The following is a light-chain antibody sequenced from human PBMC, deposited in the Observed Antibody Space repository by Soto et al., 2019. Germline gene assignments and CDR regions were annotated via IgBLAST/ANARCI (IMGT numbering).Light chain of an antibody. V-gene: IGKV2-28*01. J-gene: IGKJ2*01. CDR3: MQALETPYT. Sequence: EIVMTQSPPSLTVTPGEPASISCRSSQRLLHRNGNIFLDWYLQRPGQSPQLLIYLGYNRASGVPDRVSGSEAGTDFTLKINRVEAEDVGVYYCMQALETPYTFGQGTKLEIK. CDR2: LGY. CDR1: QRLLHRNGNIF.